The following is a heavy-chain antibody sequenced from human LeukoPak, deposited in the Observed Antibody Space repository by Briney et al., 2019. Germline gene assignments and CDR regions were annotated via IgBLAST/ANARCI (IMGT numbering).Heavy chain of an antibody. V-gene: IGHV1-8*02. Sequence: GASVKVSCKTSGYTFTTYDINWVRQAPGQGLEWMGWVSSYNGDTNYAQKFQGRVTMTRNTSISTAYMELSSLRSEDTAVYYCARDPWGGDIVVVPAAIHDPWGQGTLVTVSS. CDR2: VSSYNGDT. CDR3: ARDPWGGDIVVVPAAIHDP. J-gene: IGHJ5*02. CDR1: GYTFTTYD. D-gene: IGHD2-2*01.